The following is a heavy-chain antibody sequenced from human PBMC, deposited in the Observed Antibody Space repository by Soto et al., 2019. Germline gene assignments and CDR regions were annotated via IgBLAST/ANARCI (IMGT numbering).Heavy chain of an antibody. J-gene: IGHJ4*02. V-gene: IGHV4-34*01. CDR1: GGSLSGSY. Sequence: SETLSLTCAVDGGSLSGSYWSWILQPPGTGLEWIGEIHHSGSTYYNPSLKSRVTLSVDTSKNQFSLKLNSVTAADTAVYYCASPGYCSDGTCYPDYWGQGTLVTVSS. CDR3: ASPGYCSDGTCYPDY. CDR2: IHHSGST. D-gene: IGHD2-15*01.